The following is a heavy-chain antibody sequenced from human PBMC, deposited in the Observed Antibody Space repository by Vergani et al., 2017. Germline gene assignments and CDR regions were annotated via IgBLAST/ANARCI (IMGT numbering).Heavy chain of an antibody. V-gene: IGHV3-30*18. J-gene: IGHJ4*02. CDR1: GFTFSSYG. CDR3: AKGGGYSHWRVVFDY. Sequence: VQLLESGGGVVQPGRSLRLSCAASGFTFSSYGMHWVRQAPGKGLEWVAVISYDGSNKYYADSVKGRFTISRDNSKNTLYLQMNSLRAEDTAVYYCAKGGGYSHWRVVFDYWGQGTLVTVSS. CDR2: ISYDGSNK. D-gene: IGHD6-13*01.